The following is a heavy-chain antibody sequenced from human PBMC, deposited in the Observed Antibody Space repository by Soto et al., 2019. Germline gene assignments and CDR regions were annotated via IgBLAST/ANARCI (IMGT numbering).Heavy chain of an antibody. CDR3: ASVTSFVDGYRTGY. V-gene: IGHV1-69*02. CDR1: GGTFSSYT. J-gene: IGHJ4*02. D-gene: IGHD5-12*01. Sequence: QVQLVQSGAEVKKPGSSVKVSCKASGGTFSSYTISWVRQAPGQGLEWMGRIIPILGIANYAQKFQGRVTITADKSTSTAYMELSSLRSEDTAVYYCASVTSFVDGYRTGYWGQGTLVTVSS. CDR2: IIPILGIA.